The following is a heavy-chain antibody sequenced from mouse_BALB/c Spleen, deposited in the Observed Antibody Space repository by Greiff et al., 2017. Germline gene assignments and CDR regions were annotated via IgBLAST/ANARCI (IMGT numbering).Heavy chain of an antibody. D-gene: IGHD1-1*01. Sequence: VKLQESGAELVRPGVSVKISCKGSGYTFTDYAMHWVKQSHAKSLEWIGVISTYYGDASYNQKFKGKATMTVDKSSSTAYMELARLTSEDSAIYYCARRSVVAPYWYFDVWGAGTTVTVSS. CDR2: ISTYYGDA. V-gene: IGHV1S137*01. J-gene: IGHJ1*01. CDR1: GYTFTDYA. CDR3: ARRSVVAPYWYFDV.